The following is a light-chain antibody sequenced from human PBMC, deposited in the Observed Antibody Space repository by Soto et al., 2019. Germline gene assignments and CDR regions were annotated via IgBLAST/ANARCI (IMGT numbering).Light chain of an antibody. J-gene: IGKJ1*01. Sequence: EIVMTQSPDTLSVSPGDTATFSCRASESVSHYLAWYQQKPGQPPRLLIYHASIRATGIPARFSGSGSGTEFTLTISSLLSEDFAVYYCQEYDNRPPWTFGQGTRVEIK. CDR2: HAS. V-gene: IGKV3-15*01. CDR3: QEYDNRPPWT. CDR1: ESVSHY.